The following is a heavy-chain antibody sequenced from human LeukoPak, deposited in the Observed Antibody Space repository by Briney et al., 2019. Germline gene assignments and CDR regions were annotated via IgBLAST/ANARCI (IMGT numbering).Heavy chain of an antibody. D-gene: IGHD5-24*01. J-gene: IGHJ4*02. CDR2: ISSSSSDI. CDR1: GFTFSSYT. Sequence: GGSLRLSCTTSGFTFSSYTMNWVRQAPGKGLDWVSSISSSSSDIYYADSVKGRFTIFRDNAKNSVYLQMNSLRAEVTAVYYCARAMAVPANNDYWGQGTLVTVSS. V-gene: IGHV3-21*01. CDR3: ARAMAVPANNDY.